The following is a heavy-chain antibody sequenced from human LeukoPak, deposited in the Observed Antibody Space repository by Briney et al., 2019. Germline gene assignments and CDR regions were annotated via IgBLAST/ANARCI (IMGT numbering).Heavy chain of an antibody. CDR2: INPNSGGT. Sequence: GASVKVSCKASGYTFTGYYMHWVRQAPGQGLEWMGWINPNSGGTNYAQKFQGWVTMTRDTSISTAYMELSRLRSDDTAVYYCARAAYSGYDSINFDYWGQGTLVTVSS. J-gene: IGHJ4*02. CDR1: GYTFTGYY. CDR3: ARAAYSGYDSINFDY. V-gene: IGHV1-2*04. D-gene: IGHD5-12*01.